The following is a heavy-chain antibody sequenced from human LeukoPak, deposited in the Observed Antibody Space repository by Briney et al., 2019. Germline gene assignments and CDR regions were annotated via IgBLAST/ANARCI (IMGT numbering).Heavy chain of an antibody. D-gene: IGHD5-24*01. J-gene: IGHJ4*02. Sequence: WGSLRLSCAASGFTFSSYAMSWVRQAPGKGLEWVSAISGSGGSTYYADSVKGRFTISRDNAKNSLYLQMNSLRAEDSAVYYCARGGRDGYNSDYYFDYWGQGTLVTVSS. CDR2: ISGSGGST. CDR1: GFTFSSYA. V-gene: IGHV3-23*01. CDR3: ARGGRDGYNSDYYFDY.